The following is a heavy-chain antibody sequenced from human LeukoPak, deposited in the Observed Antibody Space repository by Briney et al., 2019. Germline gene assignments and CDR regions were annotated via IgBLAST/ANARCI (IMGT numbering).Heavy chain of an antibody. J-gene: IGHJ4*02. Sequence: GRSLRLSCAASGFTFSSYAMHWVRQVPGKGLEWVAVISYDGSNKYYADSVKGRFTISRDNSKNTLYLQMNSLRAEDTAVYYCARDPLAGGWYDYWGQGTLVTVSS. CDR3: ARDPLAGGWYDY. V-gene: IGHV3-30*04. D-gene: IGHD6-19*01. CDR1: GFTFSSYA. CDR2: ISYDGSNK.